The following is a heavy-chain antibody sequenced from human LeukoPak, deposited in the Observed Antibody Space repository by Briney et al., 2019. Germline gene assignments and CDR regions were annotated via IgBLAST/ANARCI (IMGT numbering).Heavy chain of an antibody. Sequence: PGGSLRLSCAASGFTFNSYAISWVRQAPGKGLEWVSAISGSGGSTYYADSVKGRFTISRDNSKNTLYLQMNSLRAEDTAVYYWAKWYGPGWFDPWGQGTLVTVSS. CDR3: AKWYGPGWFDP. V-gene: IGHV3-23*01. D-gene: IGHD6-13*01. J-gene: IGHJ5*02. CDR1: GFTFNSYA. CDR2: ISGSGGST.